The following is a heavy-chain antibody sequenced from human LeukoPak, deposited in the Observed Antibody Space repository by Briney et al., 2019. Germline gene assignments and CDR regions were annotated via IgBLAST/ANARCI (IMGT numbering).Heavy chain of an antibody. Sequence: GRSLRLSCAASGFTFPDYGMHWVRQAPGKGLEWVSAISGSGGSTYYADSVKGRFTISRDNSKNTLYLQMNSLRAEDTAVYYCAKGRGIAAAGNWFDPWGQGTLVTVSS. CDR1: GFTFPDYG. D-gene: IGHD6-13*01. CDR3: AKGRGIAAAGNWFDP. V-gene: IGHV3-23*01. J-gene: IGHJ5*02. CDR2: ISGSGGST.